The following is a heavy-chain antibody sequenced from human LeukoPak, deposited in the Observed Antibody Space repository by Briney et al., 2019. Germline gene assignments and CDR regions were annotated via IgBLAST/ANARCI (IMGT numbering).Heavy chain of an antibody. Sequence: SETLSLTCTVSGDSISSSNYYWGWIRQPPGKGLEWIGNIYYSGSTYYNPSLKSRVTISVDTSKNQFSLKLSSVTAADTAVYYCARSRTTFYDFWSGYSYYYYMDVWGRGTTVTVSS. CDR1: GDSISSSNYY. D-gene: IGHD3-3*01. J-gene: IGHJ6*03. CDR2: IYYSGST. V-gene: IGHV4-39*07. CDR3: ARSRTTFYDFWSGYSYYYYMDV.